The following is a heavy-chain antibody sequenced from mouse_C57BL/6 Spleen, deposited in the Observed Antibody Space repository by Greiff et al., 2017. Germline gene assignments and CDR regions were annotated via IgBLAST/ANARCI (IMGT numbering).Heavy chain of an antibody. CDR2: INYDGSST. CDR1: GFTFSDYY. CDR3: AREDYYGSSYTWFAY. Sequence: EVQRVESEGGLVQPGSSMKLSCTASGFTFSDYYMAWVRQVPEKGLEWVANINYDGSSTYYLDSLKSRFIISRDNAKNILYLQMSSLKSEDTATYYCAREDYYGSSYTWFAYWGQGTLVTVSA. J-gene: IGHJ3*01. D-gene: IGHD1-1*01. V-gene: IGHV5-16*01.